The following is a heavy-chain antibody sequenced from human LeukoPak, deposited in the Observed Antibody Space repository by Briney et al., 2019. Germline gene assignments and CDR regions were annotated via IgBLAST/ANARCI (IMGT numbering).Heavy chain of an antibody. J-gene: IGHJ4*02. CDR3: AKSEKGFGH. CDR2: IYPLDSDT. CDR1: AYRFTDYW. Sequence: GESLNISCKGSAYRFTDYWIGWVRQMPRKGLEWIGIIYPLDSDTRYSPSFRGQVTISADKSISTAYLQCRSLKASDTAMYYCAKSEKGFGHWGQGTLVTVSS. V-gene: IGHV5-51*01.